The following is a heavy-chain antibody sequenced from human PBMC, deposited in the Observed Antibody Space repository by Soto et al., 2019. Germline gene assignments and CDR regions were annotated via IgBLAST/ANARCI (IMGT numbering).Heavy chain of an antibody. J-gene: IGHJ3*02. V-gene: IGHV1-8*01. CDR3: ARGVVQDYVWGSYRYWDAFDI. CDR1: GYTFTSYD. CDR2: MNPSSGNT. Sequence: ASVKVSCKASGYTFTSYDINWVRQATGQGLEWMGWMNPSSGNTGYAQKFQGRVTMTRNTSISTAYMELSSLRSEDTAVYYCARGVVQDYVWGSYRYWDAFDIWGQGTMVTVSS. D-gene: IGHD3-16*02.